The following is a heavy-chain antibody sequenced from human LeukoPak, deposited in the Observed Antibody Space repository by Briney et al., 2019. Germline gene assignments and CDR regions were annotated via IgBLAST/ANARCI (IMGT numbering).Heavy chain of an antibody. CDR2: IYTSGST. Sequence: SETLSLTCTVSGGSISSYYWSWIRQPAGKGLEWIGRIYTSGSTNYNPSLKSRVTMSVGTSKNQFSLKLSSVTAADTAVYYCARDVITFGGVIVALDYWGQGTLVTVSS. CDR1: GGSISSYY. CDR3: ARDVITFGGVIVALDY. D-gene: IGHD3-16*02. V-gene: IGHV4-4*07. J-gene: IGHJ4*02.